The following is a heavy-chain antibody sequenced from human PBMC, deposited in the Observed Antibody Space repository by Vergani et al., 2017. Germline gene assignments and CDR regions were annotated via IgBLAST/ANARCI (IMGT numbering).Heavy chain of an antibody. V-gene: IGHV3-21*01. CDR3: ARDLREYSSSSDAFDI. D-gene: IGHD6-6*01. J-gene: IGHJ3*02. CDR1: GFTFSTYA. Sequence: EVQLLESGGGLVQPGGSLRLSCAASGFTFSTYAMTWVRQAPGKGLEWVSTISSSSSYIYYADSVKGRFTISRDNAKNSLYLQMNSLRAEDTAVYYCARDLREYSSSSDAFDIWGQGTMVTVSS. CDR2: ISSSSSYI.